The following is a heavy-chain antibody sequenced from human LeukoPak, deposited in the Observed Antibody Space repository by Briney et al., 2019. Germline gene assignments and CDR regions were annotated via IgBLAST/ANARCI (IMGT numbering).Heavy chain of an antibody. D-gene: IGHD3-3*01. CDR2: ISSSSSYI. J-gene: IGHJ4*02. V-gene: IGHV3-21*01. CDR1: GFTFSSYS. Sequence: AGGSLRLSCAASGFTFSSYSMNWVRQAPGKGLKWVSSISSSSSYIYYADSVKGRFTISRDNAKNSLYLQMNSLRAEDTAVYYCARDRITIFGVVPGFDYWGQGTLVTVSS. CDR3: ARDRITIFGVVPGFDY.